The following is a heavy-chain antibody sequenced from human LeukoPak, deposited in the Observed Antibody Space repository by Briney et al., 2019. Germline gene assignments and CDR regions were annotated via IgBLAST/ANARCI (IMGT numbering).Heavy chain of an antibody. CDR2: MNSDGSST. V-gene: IGHV3-74*01. Sequence: GGSLRLSCAASGFSFSRYWMHWVRQAPGKGLVWVSRMNSDGSSTNYADSVKGRFTISRDNSKNTLYLQMNSLRAEDTAVYYCARGGIAGKYYGMDVWGQGTTVTVSS. CDR3: ARGGIAGKYYGMDV. D-gene: IGHD6-13*01. CDR1: GFSFSRYW. J-gene: IGHJ6*02.